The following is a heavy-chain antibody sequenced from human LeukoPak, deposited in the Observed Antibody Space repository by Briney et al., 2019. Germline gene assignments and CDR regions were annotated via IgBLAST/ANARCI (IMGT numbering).Heavy chain of an antibody. CDR3: AKDRRPYSSSWYELVNWFDP. CDR1: GFTFDDYA. V-gene: IGHV3-9*01. D-gene: IGHD6-13*01. J-gene: IGHJ5*02. Sequence: SLRLSCAASGFTFDDYAMHWVRQAPGKGLEWVSGISWNSGSIGYADSVKGRFTISRDNAKNSLYLQMNSLRAEDTALYYCAKDRRPYSSSWYELVNWFDPWGQGTLVTVSS. CDR2: ISWNSGSI.